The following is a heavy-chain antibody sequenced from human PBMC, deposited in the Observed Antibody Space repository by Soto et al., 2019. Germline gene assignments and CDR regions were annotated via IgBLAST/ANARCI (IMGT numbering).Heavy chain of an antibody. V-gene: IGHV2-70*04. CDR3: ARAFYGMDV. Sequence: SGPTLVNPTQTLTLTRTVSGFSLSGTGMRVTWIRQPPGKALEWLARIDWEDTKLYSTSLKTRLSISKDTSKNQVVLTMTSMDPADTATYYCARAFYGMDVWGPGTTVTVSS. CDR2: IDWEDTK. J-gene: IGHJ6*02. CDR1: GFSLSGTGMR.